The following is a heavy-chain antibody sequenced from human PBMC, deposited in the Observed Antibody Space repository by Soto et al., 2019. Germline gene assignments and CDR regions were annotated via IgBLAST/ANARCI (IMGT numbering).Heavy chain of an antibody. CDR1: GYTFTGYY. Sequence: ASVKVSCKTSGYTFTGYYLYWVRQAPGQGLEWMGWINPNSGDTKYAQNFQGRVTITRDTSITTAYMELSSLRSDDTAVYFCATDLECLYCKDYGLDVWGQGTTVTVYS. D-gene: IGHD3-3*01. CDR3: ATDLECLYCKDYGLDV. V-gene: IGHV1-2*02. J-gene: IGHJ6*02. CDR2: INPNSGDT.